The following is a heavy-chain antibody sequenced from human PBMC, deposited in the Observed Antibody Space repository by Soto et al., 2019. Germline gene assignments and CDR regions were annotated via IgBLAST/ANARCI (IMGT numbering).Heavy chain of an antibody. J-gene: IGHJ3*02. Sequence: PSETLSLTCTVSGGSISSGGYYWSWIRQHPGKGLEWIGYIYYSGSTYYNPSLKSRVTISVDTSKNQFSLKLSSVTAADTAVYYCARSIAAAGTSGAFDIWGQGTMVTVSS. CDR2: IYYSGST. V-gene: IGHV4-31*03. CDR1: GGSISSGGYY. D-gene: IGHD6-13*01. CDR3: ARSIAAAGTSGAFDI.